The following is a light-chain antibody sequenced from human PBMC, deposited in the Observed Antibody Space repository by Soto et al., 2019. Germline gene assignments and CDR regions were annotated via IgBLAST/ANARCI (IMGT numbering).Light chain of an antibody. CDR3: QHTAEFT. Sequence: DIQMTQSPSPLAASVGDTFTLTCRSSSKWLAWYQKKPGKAPKLLSYDVSKLERGVPPRFSGSTSGAESTLTITGLQPDDLGTYYCQHTAEFTCGQGTNVEIK. CDR2: DVS. J-gene: IGKJ2*01. CDR1: SSSKW. V-gene: IGKV1-5*01.